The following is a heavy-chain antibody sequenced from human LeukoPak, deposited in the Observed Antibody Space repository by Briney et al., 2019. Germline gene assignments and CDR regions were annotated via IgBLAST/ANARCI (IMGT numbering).Heavy chain of an antibody. J-gene: IGHJ6*02. CDR2: IYYSGST. CDR3: ARAKLGSSGYYHGLELDYYYYYGMDV. CDR1: GGSISSYY. D-gene: IGHD3-22*01. V-gene: IGHV4-59*01. Sequence: SETLSLTCTVSGGSISSYYWSWIRQPPGKGLEWTGYIYYSGSTNYNPSLKSRVTISVDTSKNQFSLKLSSVTAADTAVYYCARAKLGSSGYYHGLELDYYYYYGMDVWGQGTTVTVSS.